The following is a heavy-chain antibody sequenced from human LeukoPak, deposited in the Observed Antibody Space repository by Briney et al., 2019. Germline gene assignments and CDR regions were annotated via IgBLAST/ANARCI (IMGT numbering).Heavy chain of an antibody. CDR1: GYTFTGYY. D-gene: IGHD3-10*01. V-gene: IGHV1-2*06. J-gene: IGHJ6*02. CDR3: ASDPSASGSSLFGVHYGMDV. Sequence: ASVKVSCKASGYTFTGYYMHWVRQAPGQGLEWMGRINPNSGGTNYAQKLQGRVTMTTDTSTSTAYMELRSLRSDDTAVYYCASDPSASGSSLFGVHYGMDVWGQGTTVTVSS. CDR2: INPNSGGT.